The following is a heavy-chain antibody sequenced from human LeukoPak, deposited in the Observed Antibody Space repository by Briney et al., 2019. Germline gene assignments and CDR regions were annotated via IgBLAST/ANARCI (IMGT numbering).Heavy chain of an antibody. CDR3: AKKAQYDGHYPLDY. D-gene: IGHD4/OR15-4a*01. V-gene: IGHV3-23*01. CDR1: GNYW. Sequence: GGSLRLSCAASGNYWMHWVRQAPGKGLEWVSGTSDRGDYTYYADSVKGRFTISRDTSKNTLYLQMNSLRAEDTALYFCAKKAQYDGHYPLDYWGQGTLVTVSA. J-gene: IGHJ4*02. CDR2: TSDRGDYT.